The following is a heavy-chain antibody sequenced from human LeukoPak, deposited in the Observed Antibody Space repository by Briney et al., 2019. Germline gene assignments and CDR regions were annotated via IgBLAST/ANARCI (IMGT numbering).Heavy chain of an antibody. Sequence: GGSLRLSCAASGFTLSGYWMHWVRQAPGEGLVWVSRIDPDGITTNYADSVKGRFTTSRDNARNTLYLQMNSLTAEDTALYYCTRVQAGRSGLMDVWGRGTTVTVSS. CDR1: GFTLSGYW. V-gene: IGHV3-74*01. CDR2: IDPDGITT. J-gene: IGHJ6*02. CDR3: TRVQAGRSGLMDV. D-gene: IGHD2-8*02.